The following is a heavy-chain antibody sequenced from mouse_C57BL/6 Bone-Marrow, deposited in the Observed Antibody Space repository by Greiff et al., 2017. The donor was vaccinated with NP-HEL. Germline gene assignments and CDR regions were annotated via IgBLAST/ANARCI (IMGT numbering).Heavy chain of an antibody. J-gene: IGHJ4*01. CDR1: GYTFTSYG. Sequence: VQLQQSGAELARPGASVKLSCKASGYTFTSYGISWVKQRTGQGLEWIGEIYPRSGNTYYNEKFKGKATLTADKSSSTAYMELRSLTSEDSAVYFCARQGEYRDYDEGDYYAMDYWGQGTSVTVSS. V-gene: IGHV1-81*01. D-gene: IGHD2-4*01. CDR2: IYPRSGNT. CDR3: ARQGEYRDYDEGDYYAMDY.